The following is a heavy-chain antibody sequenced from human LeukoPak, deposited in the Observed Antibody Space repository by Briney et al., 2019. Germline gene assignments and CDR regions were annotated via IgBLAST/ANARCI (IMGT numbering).Heavy chain of an antibody. J-gene: IGHJ4*02. CDR3: ARHSDRTYYYDSSNFDY. CDR2: IYYSGST. V-gene: IGHV4-39*01. Sequence: PSETLSLTCTVSGGSISSSSYYWGWIRQPPGKGLEWIGSIYYSGSTYYNPSLKSRVTISVDTSKNQFPLKLSPVTAADTAVYYCARHSDRTYYYDSSNFDYWGQGTLVTVSS. CDR1: GGSISSSSYY. D-gene: IGHD3-22*01.